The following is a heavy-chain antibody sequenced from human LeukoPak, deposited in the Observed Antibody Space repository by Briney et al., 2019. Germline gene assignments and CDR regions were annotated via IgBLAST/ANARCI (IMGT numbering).Heavy chain of an antibody. J-gene: IGHJ6*03. D-gene: IGHD3-10*01. CDR1: GASISSYY. CDR2: IYVTGST. CDR3: ARTTMVRGTYYMDV. V-gene: IGHV4-4*07. Sequence: NPSETLSLTCTVSGASISSYYWSWIRQPAGKALEWIGRIYVTGSTTYNPSLESRVTMSLDTSKNHFSLKLRSVTAADTAVYYCARTTMVRGTYYMDVWGKGTTVTISS.